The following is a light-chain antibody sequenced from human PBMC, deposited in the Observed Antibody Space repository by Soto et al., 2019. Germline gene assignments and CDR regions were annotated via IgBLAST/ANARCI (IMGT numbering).Light chain of an antibody. Sequence: EILMTQSPYTLPVSPGEGATLSCRVSQSIRSNLAWYQQRPGQAPRLLMYGASTRADGIPARFTGSGSGTEFTLTIRSLEPEDFAVYYCQQRGTFGGGTKVDIK. CDR1: QSIRSN. V-gene: IGKV3-15*01. CDR3: QQRGT. J-gene: IGKJ4*01. CDR2: GAS.